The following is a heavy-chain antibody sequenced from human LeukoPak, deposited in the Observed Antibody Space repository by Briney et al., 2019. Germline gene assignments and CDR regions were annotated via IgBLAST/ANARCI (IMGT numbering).Heavy chain of an antibody. V-gene: IGHV1-8*03. CDR2: MNPNSGNT. CDR1: GYTFTCYD. D-gene: IGHD1-7*01. Sequence: ASVKVSFKASGYTFTCYDINWVRQATGQGLEWMGWMNPNSGNTGYAQKFQGRVTITRNTSISTAYMELSSLRSEDTAVYYFARRGEIERPANYLKYWGPGSLVTVSS. J-gene: IGHJ4*02. CDR3: ARRGEIERPANYLKY.